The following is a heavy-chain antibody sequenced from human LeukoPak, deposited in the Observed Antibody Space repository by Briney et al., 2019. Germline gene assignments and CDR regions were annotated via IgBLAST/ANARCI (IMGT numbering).Heavy chain of an antibody. J-gene: IGHJ4*02. D-gene: IGHD5-24*01. CDR1: GGTFSSYA. CDR2: IIPIFGTA. CDR3: AGLGGGCNYYLDY. Sequence: SVKVSCKASGGTFSSYAISWVRQAPGQGLEWMGGIIPIFGTANYAQKFQGRVTITTDESTSTAYMELSSLRSEDTAVYYCAGLGGGCNYYLDYWGQGTLVTVSS. V-gene: IGHV1-69*05.